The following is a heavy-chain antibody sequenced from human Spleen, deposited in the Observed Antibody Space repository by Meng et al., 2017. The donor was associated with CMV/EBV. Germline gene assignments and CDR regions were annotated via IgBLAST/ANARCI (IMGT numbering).Heavy chain of an antibody. Sequence: GSFSGYYWHWIRQPPGKGMEWIGEISSSGSTNYSPSLKSRVTISADTSKNQFSLNLRSVTAADTAVYYCARENCSSTSCFNWFDPWGQGTLVTVSS. D-gene: IGHD2-2*01. CDR1: GSFSGYY. CDR3: ARENCSSTSCFNWFDP. CDR2: ISSSGST. V-gene: IGHV4-34*01. J-gene: IGHJ5*02.